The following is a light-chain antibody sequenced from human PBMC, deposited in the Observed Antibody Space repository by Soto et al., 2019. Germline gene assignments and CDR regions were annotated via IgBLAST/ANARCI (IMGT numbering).Light chain of an antibody. CDR1: SSDVGGYNY. Sequence: QSVLTQPPSASGSPGQSVTISCTGTSSDVGGYNYVSWYQQHPGKAPKLMIYEVSKRPSGVPDRFSGSKSGTTASLTVSGIQAEDEADYYCSSYAGSNNFGVFGGGTKVTVL. CDR2: EVS. J-gene: IGLJ2*01. CDR3: SSYAGSNNFGV. V-gene: IGLV2-8*01.